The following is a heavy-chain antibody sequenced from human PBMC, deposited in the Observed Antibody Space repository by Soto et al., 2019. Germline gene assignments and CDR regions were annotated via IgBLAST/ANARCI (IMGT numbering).Heavy chain of an antibody. CDR1: GFTFSSHN. CDR2: ISSNSRYI. D-gene: IGHD2-21*01. V-gene: IGHV3-21*01. CDR3: AKCYSECAMDV. J-gene: IGHJ6*02. Sequence: GSLRLSCAASGFTFSSHNMNWVRQAPGKGLEWVSSISSNSRYIYYADSVKGRFTISRDNAKTSLFLQMNSLRAEDTAVYSCAKCYSECAMDVWGPRISVTVSS.